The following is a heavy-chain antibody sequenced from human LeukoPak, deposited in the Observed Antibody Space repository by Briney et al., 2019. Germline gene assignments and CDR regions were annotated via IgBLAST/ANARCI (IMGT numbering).Heavy chain of an antibody. CDR2: ISWNSGSI. CDR3: IKDQREAYSSGWSRDFDY. D-gene: IGHD6-19*01. Sequence: GGSLRLSCAASGFTFDDYAMHWVRQAPGKGLEWVSGISWNSGSIGYADSVKGRFTISRDNSRNTLYLQLNSLRVEDTAVYYCIKDQREAYSSGWSRDFDYWGQGTLVTVSS. J-gene: IGHJ4*02. V-gene: IGHV3-9*01. CDR1: GFTFDDYA.